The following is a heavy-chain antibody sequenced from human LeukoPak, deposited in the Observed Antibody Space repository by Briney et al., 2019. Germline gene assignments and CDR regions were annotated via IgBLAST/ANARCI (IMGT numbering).Heavy chain of an antibody. V-gene: IGHV3-21*01. Sequence: PGGSLRLSCAASGFNLSSYSMNWVRQAPGKGLEWVSAISSSSSYIYYADSVKGRFTISRDNAKNSLYLQMNSLRAEDTAVSYCASNQFRVMVPRYDMDVWGKGTPVTVSS. CDR1: GFNLSSYS. D-gene: IGHD3-9*01. CDR3: ASNQFRVMVPRYDMDV. J-gene: IGHJ6*04. CDR2: ISSSSSYI.